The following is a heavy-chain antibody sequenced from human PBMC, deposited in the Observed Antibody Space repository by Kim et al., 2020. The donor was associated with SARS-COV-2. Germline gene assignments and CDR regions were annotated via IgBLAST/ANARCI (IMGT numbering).Heavy chain of an antibody. V-gene: IGHV3-11*01. D-gene: IGHD1-1*01. CDR2: TI. J-gene: IGHJ4*02. CDR3: ASRTATGPFH. Sequence: TIYDGDSVKGRFPIARDNAKNSLYLQMNSLRAEDTAVYYWASRTATGPFHWGQGTLVTVSS.